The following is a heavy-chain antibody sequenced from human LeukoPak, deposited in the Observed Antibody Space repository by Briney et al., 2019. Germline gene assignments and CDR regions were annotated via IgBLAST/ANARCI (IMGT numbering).Heavy chain of an antibody. CDR1: GYTFTSYA. D-gene: IGHD6-19*01. Sequence: ASVKVSCKASGYTFTSYAMHWVRQAPGQRLEWMGWINAGNGNTNYSQKFQGRVTITRDTSASTAYMELSSLRSEDTALYYCARDPYSGDNAMDVWGQGTTVTVSS. J-gene: IGHJ6*02. V-gene: IGHV1-3*01. CDR2: INAGNGNT. CDR3: ARDPYSGDNAMDV.